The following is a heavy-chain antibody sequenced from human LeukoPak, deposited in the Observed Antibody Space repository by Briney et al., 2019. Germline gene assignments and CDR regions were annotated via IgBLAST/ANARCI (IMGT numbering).Heavy chain of an antibody. D-gene: IGHD2-21*01. V-gene: IGHV1-3*04. CDR1: GYTFTNYA. J-gene: IGHJ5*02. CDR3: ARDCTEVP. Sequence: AASVKVSCKASGYTFTNYALHWVRQAPGQTLEWLGWINTGNGNTRYSQKFQGRVTITRDTSASTAYVELSSLRSEDTAVYYCARDCTEVPWGQGTLATVSS. CDR2: INTGNGNT.